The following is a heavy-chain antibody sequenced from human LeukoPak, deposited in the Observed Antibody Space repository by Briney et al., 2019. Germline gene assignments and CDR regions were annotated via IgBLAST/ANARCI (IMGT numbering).Heavy chain of an antibody. CDR2: INPSGGST. Sequence: GASVTVSCTASGYTFTSYYMHWVRQAPGQGLEWTGIINPSGGSTSYAQKFQGRVTMTRDTSTSTVYMELSSLRSEDTAVYYCARGALRFDYFDYWGQGTLVTVSS. D-gene: IGHD3-16*01. CDR3: ARGALRFDYFDY. J-gene: IGHJ4*02. V-gene: IGHV1-46*01. CDR1: GYTFTSYY.